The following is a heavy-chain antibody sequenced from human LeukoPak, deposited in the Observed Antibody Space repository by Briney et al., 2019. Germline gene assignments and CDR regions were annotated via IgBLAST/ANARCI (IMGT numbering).Heavy chain of an antibody. V-gene: IGHV3-7*01. J-gene: IGHJ4*02. Sequence: PGGSLRLSCAASGFTFSSYWMSWVRQAPGKGLEWVANIKQDGSEKYYVDSVKGRFTIPRDNAKNSLYLQMNSLRAEDTAVYYCARERWELGYYFDYWGQGTLVTVSS. CDR1: GFTFSSYW. CDR3: ARERWELGYYFDY. CDR2: IKQDGSEK. D-gene: IGHD1-26*01.